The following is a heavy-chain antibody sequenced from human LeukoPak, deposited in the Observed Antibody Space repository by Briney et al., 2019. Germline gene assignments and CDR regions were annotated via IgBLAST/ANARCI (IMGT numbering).Heavy chain of an antibody. CDR1: GGSISSYY. V-gene: IGHV4-59*01. J-gene: IGHJ4*02. CDR3: ARNCYGSGSYDY. D-gene: IGHD3-10*01. Sequence: PSETLSLTCTVSGGSISSYYWSWIRQPPGKGLEWIGYIYYSGSTNYNPSLKSRVTISVDTSKNQFSLKLSSVTAADTAVYYCARNCYGSGSYDYWGQGTLVTVSS. CDR2: IYYSGST.